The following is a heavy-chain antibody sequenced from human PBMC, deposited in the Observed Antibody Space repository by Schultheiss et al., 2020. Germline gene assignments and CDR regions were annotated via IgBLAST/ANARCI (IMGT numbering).Heavy chain of an antibody. CDR2: IIPIFGAA. CDR1: GRIFSSSA. CDR3: ARGGVLYYYYGVYV. V-gene: IGHV1-69*05. J-gene: IGHJ6*02. D-gene: IGHD6-13*01. Sequence: SVKVSCKASGRIFSSSAISWVRQAPGQGLEWMGGIIPIFGAANYAQNFQGRVTITRDTSASTAYMELSSLRSEDTAVYYCARGGVLYYYYGVYVWGQGTTVTVSS.